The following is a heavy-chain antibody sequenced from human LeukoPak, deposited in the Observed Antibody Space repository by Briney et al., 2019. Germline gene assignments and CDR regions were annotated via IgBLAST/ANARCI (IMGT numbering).Heavy chain of an antibody. Sequence: GRSLRLSCAASGFTFSSYGMHWVRQAPGKGLEWVAVISYDGSNKYYADAVKGRFTISRDNSKNTLYLQMNSLRAEDTAVYCCAKDPHRSGWYVSYFDYWGQGTLVTVSS. CDR2: ISYDGSNK. V-gene: IGHV3-30*18. CDR3: AKDPHRSGWYVSYFDY. CDR1: GFTFSSYG. D-gene: IGHD6-19*01. J-gene: IGHJ4*02.